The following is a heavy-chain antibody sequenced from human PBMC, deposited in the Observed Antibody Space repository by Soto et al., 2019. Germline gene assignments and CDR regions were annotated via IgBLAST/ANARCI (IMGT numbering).Heavy chain of an antibody. CDR1: GFTFSSYS. V-gene: IGHV3-21*01. CDR3: VKVVTYQMSGIYYYYGMDV. Sequence: PGGSLRLSCAASGFTFSSYSMNWVRQAPGKGLEWVSSISSSSSYIYYADSVKGRFTISRDNAKNSLYLQMNSLRAEDAAVYYCVKVVTYQMSGIYYYYGMDVWGQGTTVTVSS. CDR2: ISSSSSYI. D-gene: IGHD3-22*01. J-gene: IGHJ6*02.